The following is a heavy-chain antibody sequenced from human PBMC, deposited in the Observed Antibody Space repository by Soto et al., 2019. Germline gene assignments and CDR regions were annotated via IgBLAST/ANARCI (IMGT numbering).Heavy chain of an antibody. Sequence: GGSLRLSCAASGFTFSSYGMHWVRRAPGKGLEWVAVIWYDGSNKYYADSVKGRFTISRDNSKNTLYLQMNSLRAEDTAVYYCARDPQFGSGSNSYYYYYMDVWGKGTTVTVSS. CDR2: IWYDGSNK. CDR1: GFTFSSYG. D-gene: IGHD6-19*01. J-gene: IGHJ6*03. CDR3: ARDPQFGSGSNSYYYYYMDV. V-gene: IGHV3-33*01.